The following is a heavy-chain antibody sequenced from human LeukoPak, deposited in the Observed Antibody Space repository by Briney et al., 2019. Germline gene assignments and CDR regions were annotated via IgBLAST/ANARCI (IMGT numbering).Heavy chain of an antibody. Sequence: PSETLSLTCTVSAGSIRSYYWSWIRQPPGKGLEWIGYIYYSGSTNYNPSLKSRVTISVDTSKNQFSLKLSSVTAADTAVYYCARHRSLVGNYYDSSGGFDYWGQGTLVTVSS. CDR3: ARHRSLVGNYYDSSGGFDY. J-gene: IGHJ4*02. CDR2: IYYSGST. CDR1: AGSIRSYY. V-gene: IGHV4-59*08. D-gene: IGHD3-22*01.